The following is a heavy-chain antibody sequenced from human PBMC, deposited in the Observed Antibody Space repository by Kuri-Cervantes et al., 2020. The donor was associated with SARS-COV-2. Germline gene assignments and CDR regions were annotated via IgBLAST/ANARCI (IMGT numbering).Heavy chain of an antibody. CDR3: ASRYSSSWYAVDY. V-gene: IGHV3-23*01. CDR1: GFTFSSYA. J-gene: IGHJ4*02. CDR2: ISGSGGST. D-gene: IGHD6-13*01. Sequence: GESLKISCAASGFTFSSYAMSWVRQAPGKGLEWVSAISGSGGSTYYADSVKGRFTISRDNSKNTLYLQMNSLRAEDTAVYYCASRYSSSWYAVDYWGQGTLVTVSS.